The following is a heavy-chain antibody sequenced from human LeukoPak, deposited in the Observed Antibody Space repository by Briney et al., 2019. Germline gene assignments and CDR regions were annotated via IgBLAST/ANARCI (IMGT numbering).Heavy chain of an antibody. CDR3: ARHSSSAEGYYFDY. J-gene: IGHJ4*02. Sequence: SETLSLTCTVSGGSISSYYWSWIRQPPGKGLEWIGYIYTSGSNNYNPSLKSRVTISVDTSKNQFSLKLSSVTAADTAVYYCARHSSSAEGYYFDYWGQGTLVTVSS. D-gene: IGHD1-14*01. CDR1: GGSISSYY. CDR2: IYTSGSN. V-gene: IGHV4-4*09.